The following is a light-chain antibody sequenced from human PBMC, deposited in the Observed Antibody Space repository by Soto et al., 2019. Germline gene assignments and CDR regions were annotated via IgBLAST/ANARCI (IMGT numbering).Light chain of an antibody. CDR1: QSVSSSY. V-gene: IGKV3D-7*01. CDR3: QQYYNWPWT. J-gene: IGKJ1*01. Sequence: EIVWTQSPPTLSLSPGASATLSCRGGQSVSSSYLAWYQQKPGQAPKLLIYGASTRETGIPARFSGSGSGTEFTLTISGLQSEDFAVYYCQQYYNWPWTFGQGTKVDIK. CDR2: GAS.